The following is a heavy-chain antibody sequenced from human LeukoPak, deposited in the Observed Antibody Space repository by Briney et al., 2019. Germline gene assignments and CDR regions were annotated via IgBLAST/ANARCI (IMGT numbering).Heavy chain of an antibody. V-gene: IGHV3-23*01. D-gene: IGHD3-10*01. CDR1: GFTFSSYA. CDR2: ISGSGGST. CDR3: AKDLRNLWFGGRQNDY. Sequence: GGSLRLSCAASGFTFSSYAMSWVRQAPGKGLEWVSAISGSGGSTYYADSVKGRFTISRDNSKNTLYLQMNSLRAEDTAVYYCAKDLRNLWFGGRQNDYWGQGTLVTVSS. J-gene: IGHJ4*02.